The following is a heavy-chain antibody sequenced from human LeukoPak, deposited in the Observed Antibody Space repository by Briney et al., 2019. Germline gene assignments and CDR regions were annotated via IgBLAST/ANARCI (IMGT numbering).Heavy chain of an antibody. CDR1: GFTFSSYA. CDR2: ISYDGSNK. J-gene: IGHJ4*02. V-gene: IGHV3-30-3*01. CDR3: ARGISRYFLVDY. D-gene: IGHD3-3*02. Sequence: PGRSLRLSCAASGFTFSSYAMHWVRQAPGKGLEWVAVISYDGSNKYYADSVEGRFTISRDNSKNTLYLQMNSLRAEDTAVYYCARGISRYFLVDYWGQGTLVTVSS.